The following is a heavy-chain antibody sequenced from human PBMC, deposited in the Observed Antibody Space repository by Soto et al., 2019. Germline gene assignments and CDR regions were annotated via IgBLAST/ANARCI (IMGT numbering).Heavy chain of an antibody. CDR3: ARYAGRPYNGMDV. Sequence: PGESLKISCKGSACSFTSYWIAWVRQMPGKGLEWMGIIYPGDSDTRYSPSFQGQVTISADKSISTAYLQWSSLKASDTATYYCARYAGRPYNGMDVWGQGTTVTVSS. CDR2: IYPGDSDT. J-gene: IGHJ6*02. V-gene: IGHV5-51*01. CDR1: ACSFTSYW.